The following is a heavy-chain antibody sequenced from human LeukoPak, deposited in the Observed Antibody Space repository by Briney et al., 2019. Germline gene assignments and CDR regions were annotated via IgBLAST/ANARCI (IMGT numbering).Heavy chain of an antibody. D-gene: IGHD3-22*01. Sequence: AGGSLRLSCAASGFTVSSNYMSWVRQAPGKGLEWVSVIYSGGSTYYADSVKGRFTISRDNSKNTLYLQMSSLRAEDTAVYYCARDMSYYDSTSDYWGQGTLVTVSS. CDR2: IYSGGST. CDR3: ARDMSYYDSTSDY. CDR1: GFTVSSNY. V-gene: IGHV3-66*01. J-gene: IGHJ4*02.